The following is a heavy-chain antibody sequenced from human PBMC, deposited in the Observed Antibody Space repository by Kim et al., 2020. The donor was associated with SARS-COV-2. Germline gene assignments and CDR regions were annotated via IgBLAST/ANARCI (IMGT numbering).Heavy chain of an antibody. CDR3: AREGSGSYSPYYYYHYMDV. CDR2: IYYSGST. D-gene: IGHD1-26*01. Sequence: SETLSLTCTVSGVSISSYYWSWIRQPPGKGLEWIGYIYYSGSTNYNPSLKSRVTISVDTSKNQFSLKLSSVTAADTAVYYCAREGSGSYSPYYYYHYMDV. J-gene: IGHJ6*03. CDR1: GVSISSYY. V-gene: IGHV4-59*01.